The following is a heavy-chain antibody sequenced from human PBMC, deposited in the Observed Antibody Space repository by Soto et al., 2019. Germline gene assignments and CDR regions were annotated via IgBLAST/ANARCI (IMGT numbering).Heavy chain of an antibody. D-gene: IGHD3-22*01. CDR1: GFTFNKTW. CDR2: IRGKTDGGTT. CDR3: TKDSYSFDSSGFLDY. Sequence: PGGSLRLSCAASGFTFNKTWMNWVRQAPGKGLEWVGHIRGKTDGGTTDYAPFVKDRFTIARDDSKNTVYLQMNSLKTEDTAVYYCTKDSYSFDSSGFLDYWGQGT. V-gene: IGHV3-15*07. J-gene: IGHJ4*02.